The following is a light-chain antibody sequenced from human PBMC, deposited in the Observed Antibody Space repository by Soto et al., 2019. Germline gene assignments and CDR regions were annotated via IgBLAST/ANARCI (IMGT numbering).Light chain of an antibody. Sequence: EIVLTQSPGTLSLSPGERSTLSCRASQSVSSSYLAWYQQKPGQAPRXXIYGASSRATGIPDRFSGSGSGTDLTITISRLEPEDCEVYYCQQYGSSPWTFGQGTKVDIK. CDR1: QSVSSSY. V-gene: IGKV3-20*01. CDR2: GAS. J-gene: IGKJ1*01. CDR3: QQYGSSPWT.